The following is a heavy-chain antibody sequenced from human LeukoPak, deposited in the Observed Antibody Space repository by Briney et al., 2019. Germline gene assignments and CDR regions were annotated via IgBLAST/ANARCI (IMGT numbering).Heavy chain of an antibody. CDR1: GDSVSSGSHY. CDR2: ISNSGST. Sequence: PSETLSLTCTVSGDSVSSGSHYWSWIRQPPGKGLECIGYISNSGSTNYNPSLKSRVTLSVDTSKNQLSLNLNSVTAADTAVYYCARSYYDFWSGSYYYYMDVWGKGTTVTVSS. V-gene: IGHV4-61*01. J-gene: IGHJ6*03. D-gene: IGHD3-3*01. CDR3: ARSYYDFWSGSYYYYMDV.